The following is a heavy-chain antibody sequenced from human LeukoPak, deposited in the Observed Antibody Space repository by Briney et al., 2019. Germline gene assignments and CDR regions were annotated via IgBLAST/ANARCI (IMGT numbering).Heavy chain of an antibody. CDR2: IKQDGSEK. CDR1: GFTFSSYW. Sequence: GGSLRLSCAASGFTFSSYWMSWVRQAPGKGLGWVANIKQDGSEKYYVDSVKGRFTISRDNAKSSLYLQMNSLRAEDTSVYYCARDLWAPYGMDVWGQGTTVTVSS. D-gene: IGHD1-26*01. CDR3: ARDLWAPYGMDV. J-gene: IGHJ6*02. V-gene: IGHV3-7*01.